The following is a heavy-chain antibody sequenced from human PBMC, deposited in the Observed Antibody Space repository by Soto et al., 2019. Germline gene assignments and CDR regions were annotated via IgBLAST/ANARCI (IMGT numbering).Heavy chain of an antibody. CDR1: GFTFSSYA. D-gene: IGHD1-26*01. CDR2: ISGSGGST. V-gene: IGHV3-23*01. CDR3: ANLKASGSYSYGMDV. J-gene: IGHJ6*02. Sequence: GGSLRLSCAASGFTFSSYAMSWVRQAPGKGLEWVSAISGSGGSTYYADSVKGRFTISRDNSKNTLYLQMNSLRAEDTAVYYCANLKASGSYSYGMDVWGQGTTVTVSS.